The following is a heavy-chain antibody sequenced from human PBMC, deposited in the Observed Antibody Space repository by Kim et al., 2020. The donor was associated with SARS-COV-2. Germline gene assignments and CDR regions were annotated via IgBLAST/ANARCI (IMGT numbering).Heavy chain of an antibody. J-gene: IGHJ6*03. Sequence: GGSLRLSCAASGFTFSTYWMHWVRQAPGKGLVWVSRIKTDGSDIKYADSVKGRFTAARDNAKNTLLLQMNSLRAEDTAVYYCVRETAQAGYYYMDGWGKG. CDR2: IKTDGSDI. V-gene: IGHV3-74*01. CDR3: VRETAQAGYYYMDG. CDR1: GFTFSTYW.